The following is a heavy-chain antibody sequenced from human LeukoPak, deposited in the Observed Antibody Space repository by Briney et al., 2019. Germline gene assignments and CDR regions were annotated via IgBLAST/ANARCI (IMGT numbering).Heavy chain of an antibody. D-gene: IGHD5-18*01. CDR3: ARGVGIQLWLYNP. CDR2: IIPTPGIA. V-gene: IGHV1-69*04. CDR1: GGTFSSYA. J-gene: IGHJ5*02. Sequence: SVKVSCKASGGTFSSYAISWVRQAPGRGLEWMGRIIPTPGIANYAQKFQGRVTITADKSTSTAYMELSSLRSEDTAVYYCARGVGIQLWLYNPWGQGTLVTVSS.